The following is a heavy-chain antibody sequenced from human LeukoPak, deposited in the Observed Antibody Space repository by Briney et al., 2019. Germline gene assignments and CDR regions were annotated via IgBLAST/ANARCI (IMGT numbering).Heavy chain of an antibody. CDR2: IRYDGGNK. CDR3: AKCMDILTGYLWSLDY. D-gene: IGHD3-9*01. Sequence: GGSLRLSCAASGFTFSTYNMNWVRQAPGKGLEWVAFIRYDGGNKYYADSVKGRFTVSRDNSKNTLSLQMNSLRAEDTAVYYCAKCMDILTGYLWSLDYWGQGTLVTVSS. J-gene: IGHJ4*02. V-gene: IGHV3-30*02. CDR1: GFTFSTYN.